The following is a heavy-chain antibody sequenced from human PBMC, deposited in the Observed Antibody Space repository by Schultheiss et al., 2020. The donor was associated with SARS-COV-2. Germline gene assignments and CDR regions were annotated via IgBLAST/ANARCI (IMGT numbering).Heavy chain of an antibody. CDR3: ARDYSSSWFGRFDP. J-gene: IGHJ5*02. Sequence: GSLRLSCTVSGGSISSSSYYWGWIRQPPGKGLEWIGSIYYSGSTYYNPSLKSRVTISVDTSKNQFSLKLSSVTAADTAVYYCARDYSSSWFGRFDPWGQGTLVTVSS. CDR2: IYYSGST. V-gene: IGHV4-39*07. D-gene: IGHD6-13*01. CDR1: GGSISSSSYY.